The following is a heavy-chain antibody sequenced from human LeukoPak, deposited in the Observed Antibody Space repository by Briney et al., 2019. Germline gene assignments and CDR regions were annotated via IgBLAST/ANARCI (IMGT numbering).Heavy chain of an antibody. V-gene: IGHV3-23*01. D-gene: IGHD1-26*01. J-gene: IGHJ4*02. Sequence: GGSLRLSCAASGFTLSDFAMTWVRQAPGKGLEWVSSVSDIGPNTYYAASVKGRFTISRDTSKNTLYLQMNSLRAEDTAVYYCARDRSGSYFDYWGQGTLVTVSS. CDR2: VSDIGPNT. CDR1: GFTLSDFA. CDR3: ARDRSGSYFDY.